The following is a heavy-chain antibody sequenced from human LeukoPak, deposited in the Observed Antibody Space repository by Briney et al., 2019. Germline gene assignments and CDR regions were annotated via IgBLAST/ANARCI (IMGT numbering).Heavy chain of an antibody. D-gene: IGHD3-3*01. J-gene: IGHJ3*02. CDR1: GYTFTSYD. Sequence: GASVKVSCKASGYTFTSYDINWVRQATGQGLEWMGWINPNSGGTNYAQKFQGRVTMTRDTSISTAYMDLSRLRSDDTAVYYCARHGRFDAFDIWGQGTMVTVSS. CDR2: INPNSGGT. CDR3: ARHGRFDAFDI. V-gene: IGHV1-2*02.